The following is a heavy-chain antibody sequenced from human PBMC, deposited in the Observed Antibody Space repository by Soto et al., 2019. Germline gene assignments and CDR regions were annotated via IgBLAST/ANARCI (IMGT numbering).Heavy chain of an antibody. CDR1: GFTFSRYL. J-gene: IGHJ4*02. V-gene: IGHV3-74*01. CDR2: ISDDGATT. CDR3: KRGPRTESSGTGAH. Sequence: GGSLRLSCVVSGFTFSRYLMHCVRQCPGQSPFWFSRISDDGATTNYSDSVRGRFTISRDNSKNTLYLQMNNLKPHDTAIYYGKRGPRTESSGTGAHWGQGPPVTVSS. D-gene: IGHD1-1*01.